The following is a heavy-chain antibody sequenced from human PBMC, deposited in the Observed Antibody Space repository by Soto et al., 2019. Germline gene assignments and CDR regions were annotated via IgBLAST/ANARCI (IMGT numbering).Heavy chain of an antibody. CDR1: GFIFTSYA. CDR3: AKDGWFSSSPFYFDS. J-gene: IGHJ4*02. Sequence: PWGSLRLSCAASGFIFTSYAIILFRHSPLKGLEWVSAISGSGGSTYYADSVKGRFTISRDNSKKMLYLQMNSLRAEDTAVYYCAKDGWFSSSPFYFDSWGQGTLVTVSS. D-gene: IGHD6-13*01. V-gene: IGHV3-23*01. CDR2: ISGSGGST.